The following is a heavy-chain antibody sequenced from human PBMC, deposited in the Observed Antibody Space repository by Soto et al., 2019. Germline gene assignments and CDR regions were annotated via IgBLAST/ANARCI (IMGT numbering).Heavy chain of an antibody. Sequence: QVQLVESGGGVVQPGRSLRLSCAASGFTFSSYAMHWVRQAPGKGLEWVAVISLDGNNKYYADSVKGRFTISRDNSKNTLYLQMSSLRAEDTAVFYCARPFDILTGAFDYWGQGTLVTVSS. D-gene: IGHD3-9*01. CDR2: ISLDGNNK. CDR1: GFTFSSYA. J-gene: IGHJ4*02. CDR3: ARPFDILTGAFDY. V-gene: IGHV3-30-3*01.